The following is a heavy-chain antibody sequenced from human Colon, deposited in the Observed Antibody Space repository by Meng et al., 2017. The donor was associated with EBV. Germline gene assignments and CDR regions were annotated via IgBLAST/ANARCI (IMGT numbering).Heavy chain of an antibody. CDR3: VKDGYCSGGSCDGGFGFDP. V-gene: IGHV3-74*01. D-gene: IGHD2-15*01. Sequence: EVQLVESGGGLVQSGGSLRFSCAGSGCTFSSYYMHWVRQAPGKGLVWVSQIKSDGSSTGYADSVKGRFTISRDNAKNTLYLQMNSLRAEDTAVYYCVKDGYCSGGSCDGGFGFDPWGQGTLVTVAS. CDR1: GCTFSSYY. J-gene: IGHJ5*02. CDR2: IKSDGSST.